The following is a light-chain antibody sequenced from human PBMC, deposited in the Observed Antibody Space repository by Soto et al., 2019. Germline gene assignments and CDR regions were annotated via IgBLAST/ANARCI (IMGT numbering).Light chain of an antibody. CDR1: SGSVSTNYY. V-gene: IGLV8-61*01. CDR3: VLYMGLGISV. J-gene: IGLJ2*01. Sequence: QAVVTQEPSFSVSPGGTVTFTCGLSSGSVSTNYYPSWYQQTPGQAPRTLIYNTNSRSSGVPDRFSGSILGNKAALTITGVQADDESDYYCVLYMGLGISVFGGGTKVTVL. CDR2: NTN.